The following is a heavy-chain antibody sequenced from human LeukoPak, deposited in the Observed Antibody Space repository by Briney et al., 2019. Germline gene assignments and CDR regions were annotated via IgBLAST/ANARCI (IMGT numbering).Heavy chain of an antibody. CDR1: GFTFSSYW. V-gene: IGHV3-74*01. CDR2: MDSDGSIT. D-gene: IGHD5-12*01. CDR3: ARGPSGYHNT. J-gene: IGHJ4*02. Sequence: LPGGSLRLACAASGFTFSSYWMHWVRQAPGKGLVWVSSMDSDGSITTYADSVKGRFTISRDNSKNTLYLQMNSLRAEDTAVYYCARGPSGYHNTGGQGTLVTVSS.